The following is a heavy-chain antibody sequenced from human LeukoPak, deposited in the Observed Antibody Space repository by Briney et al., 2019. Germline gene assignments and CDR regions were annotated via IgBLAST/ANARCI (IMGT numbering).Heavy chain of an antibody. CDR1: GYSISSGYY. V-gene: IGHV4-38-2*02. Sequence: PSETLSLTCTVSGYSISSGYYWGWIRQPPGKGLEWIGSIYHSGSTYYNPSLKSRVTISVDTSKNQFSLKLSSVTAADTAVYYCARDLRGSGSYVTWGQGTLVTVSS. J-gene: IGHJ5*02. CDR2: IYHSGST. D-gene: IGHD3-10*01. CDR3: ARDLRGSGSYVT.